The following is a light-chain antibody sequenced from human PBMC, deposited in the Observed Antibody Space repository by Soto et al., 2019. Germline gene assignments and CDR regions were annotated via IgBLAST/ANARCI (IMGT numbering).Light chain of an antibody. CDR3: SSYTSSHTCV. J-gene: IGLJ1*01. Sequence: QSALTQPASVSGSPGQSIIISCTGTSSDVGGYNYVSWHQQHPGKAPKLMIFDVNNRPSGVSNRFSGSKSGNTASLTISGLQAEEEADYYCSSYTSSHTCVFGTGTKLTVL. V-gene: IGLV2-14*01. CDR1: SSDVGGYNY. CDR2: DVN.